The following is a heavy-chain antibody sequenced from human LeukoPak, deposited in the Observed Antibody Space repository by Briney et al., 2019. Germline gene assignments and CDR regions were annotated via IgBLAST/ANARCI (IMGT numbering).Heavy chain of an antibody. J-gene: IGHJ6*02. V-gene: IGHV3-11*01. CDR2: ISSSGGPI. Sequence: GGSLRLSCAASGFTFSDYYMIWIRQAPGKGLEWVSCISSSGGPIYYADSAKGRFTISRDNAKNSLYLQMSNLRAEDTAVYFCARGGGLDVWGQGATVTVSS. D-gene: IGHD3-16*01. CDR3: ARGGGLDV. CDR1: GFTFSDYY.